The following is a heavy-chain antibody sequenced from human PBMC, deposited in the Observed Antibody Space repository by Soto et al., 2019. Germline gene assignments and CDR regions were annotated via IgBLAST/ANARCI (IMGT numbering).Heavy chain of an antibody. Sequence: EVQLVESGGGLVQPGGSLRLSCAASGFTFSSYWMHWVRQAPGKGLVWVARIYNPGSTASYADSVKGRFTISRDNAKNTLYLQVSSLTVEDTAVFYCVRGNTGYWNFDYWGQGILVTVSS. V-gene: IGHV3-74*01. CDR3: VRGNTGYWNFDY. D-gene: IGHD5-12*01. CDR1: GFTFSSYW. CDR2: IYNPGSTA. J-gene: IGHJ4*02.